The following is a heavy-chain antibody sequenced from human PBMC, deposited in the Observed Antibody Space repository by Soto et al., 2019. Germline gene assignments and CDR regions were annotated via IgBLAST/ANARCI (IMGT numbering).Heavy chain of an antibody. CDR3: TTDSPFDP. J-gene: IGHJ5*02. Sequence: GGSLRLSCAASGFTFSSYGMHWVRQAPGKGLEWVAVISYDGSNKYYADSVKGRFTISRDNSKNTLYLQMNSLKTEDTAVYYCTTDSPFDPWGQGTLVTVSS. V-gene: IGHV3-30*03. CDR2: ISYDGSNK. CDR1: GFTFSSYG.